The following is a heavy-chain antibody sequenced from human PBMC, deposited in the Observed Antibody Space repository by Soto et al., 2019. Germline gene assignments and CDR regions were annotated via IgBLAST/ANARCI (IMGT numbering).Heavy chain of an antibody. J-gene: IGHJ4*02. CDR3: ARSGNSNGLVFDY. Sequence: PSETLSLTCPVSGGSISGYYWSWIRQPPGKGPEWIGYIFYGGSTNHNPSLNGRVTMSVDTSKNYFSLRLSSVTAADTAVYYCARSGNSNGLVFDYWGQGTVVTVSS. D-gene: IGHD5-18*01. V-gene: IGHV4-59*01. CDR2: IFYGGST. CDR1: GGSISGYY.